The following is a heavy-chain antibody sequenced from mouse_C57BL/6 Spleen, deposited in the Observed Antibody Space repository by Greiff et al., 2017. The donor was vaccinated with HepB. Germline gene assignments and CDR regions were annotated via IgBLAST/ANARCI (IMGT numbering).Heavy chain of an antibody. CDR1: GFTFSSYG. CDR2: ISSGGSYT. Sequence: VQLVESGGDLVKPGGSLKLSCAASGFTFSSYGMSWVRQTPDKRLEWVATISSGGSYTYYPDSVKGRFTISRDNAKNTLYLQMSSLKSEDTAMYYCARHETAQATGWFAYWGQGTLVTVSA. D-gene: IGHD3-2*02. CDR3: ARHETAQATGWFAY. V-gene: IGHV5-6*01. J-gene: IGHJ3*01.